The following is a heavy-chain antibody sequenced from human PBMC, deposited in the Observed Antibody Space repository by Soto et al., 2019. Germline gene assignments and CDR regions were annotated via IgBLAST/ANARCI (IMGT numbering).Heavy chain of an antibody. J-gene: IGHJ4*02. CDR2: IVPMFGTS. Sequence: QERLVQSGAEVRKPGSSVKVSCKVTGGTSTRYAINWVRQAPGQGLEWMGGIVPMFGTSKYAQKFQGRVTITAHTSTNIAYMELRSLRSEDTAVYYCNRGSQYDFWSGYLWGQGTLVSVSS. D-gene: IGHD3-3*01. CDR3: NRGSQYDFWSGYL. CDR1: GGTSTRYA. V-gene: IGHV1-69*06.